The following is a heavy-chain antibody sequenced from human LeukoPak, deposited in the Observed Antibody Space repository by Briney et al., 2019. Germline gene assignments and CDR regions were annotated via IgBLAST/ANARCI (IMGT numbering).Heavy chain of an antibody. CDR2: INTNTGNP. J-gene: IGHJ4*02. D-gene: IGHD3-22*01. V-gene: IGHV7-4-1*02. CDR1: GGTFSSYA. CDR3: ARDSLPSDSGYDSSGYYRPPHDY. Sequence: ASVKVSCKASGGTFSSYAISWVRQAPGQGLEWMGWINTNTGNPTYAQGFTGRFVFSLDTSVSTAYLQISSLKAEDTAVYYCARDSLPSDSGYDSSGYYRPPHDYWGQGTLVTVSS.